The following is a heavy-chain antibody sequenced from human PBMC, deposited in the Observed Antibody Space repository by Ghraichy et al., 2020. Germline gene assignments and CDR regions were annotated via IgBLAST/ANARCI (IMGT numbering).Heavy chain of an antibody. CDR2: ISYDGSNK. D-gene: IGHD7-27*01. V-gene: IGHV3-30*18. J-gene: IGHJ6*02. CDR1: GFTFSSYG. Sequence: GGSLRLSCAASGFTFSSYGMHWVRQTPGKGLEWVAVISYDGSNKYYADFVKGRFTISRDNSKNTLYLQMNSLRAEDTAVYYCAKSYTGGIYYYYGMDVWGQGPTVTVSS. CDR3: AKSYTGGIYYYYGMDV.